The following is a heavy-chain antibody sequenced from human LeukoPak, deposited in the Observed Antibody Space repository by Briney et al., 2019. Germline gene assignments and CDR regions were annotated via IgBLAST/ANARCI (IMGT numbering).Heavy chain of an antibody. D-gene: IGHD3-16*02. CDR1: GFTFSDYY. V-gene: IGHV3-11*06. J-gene: IGHJ4*02. Sequence: PGGSLRLSCAASGFTFSDYYMSWIRQAPGKGLEWVSYISDSTTYTNYADSVKGRFTISRDNAKISLYLQMNSLRAEDTAVYYCARRTFGGVIGFDYWGQGTLVTVSS. CDR2: ISDSTTYT. CDR3: ARRTFGGVIGFDY.